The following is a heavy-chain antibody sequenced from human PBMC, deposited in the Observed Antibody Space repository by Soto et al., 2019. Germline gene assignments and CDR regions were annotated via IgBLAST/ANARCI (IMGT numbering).Heavy chain of an antibody. CDR1: GYTFTSYD. Sequence: QVQLVQSGAEVKKPGASVKVSCKASGYTFTSYDINWVRQATGQGLEWMGWMNPNSGNTGYAQKFQGRVTMTRNTSISTAYMELSSLRSEDTAVYYCARGRYCSSTSCYFWFDPWGQGTLVTVSS. V-gene: IGHV1-8*01. CDR3: ARGRYCSSTSCYFWFDP. J-gene: IGHJ5*02. D-gene: IGHD2-2*01. CDR2: MNPNSGNT.